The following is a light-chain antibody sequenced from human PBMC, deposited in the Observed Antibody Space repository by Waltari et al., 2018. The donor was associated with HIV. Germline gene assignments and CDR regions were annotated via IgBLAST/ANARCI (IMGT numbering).Light chain of an antibody. CDR3: QQYYNWPGT. J-gene: IGKJ2*01. CDR2: GAS. Sequence: EIVMTQFPATLSVSPGERATLSCRASQSVSSNLAWYQQKPGQAPRLLIYGASTRATGIPARFSGSGSGTEFTLTISSLQSEDFAVYYCQQYYNWPGTFGQGTKLEIK. V-gene: IGKV3-15*01. CDR1: QSVSSN.